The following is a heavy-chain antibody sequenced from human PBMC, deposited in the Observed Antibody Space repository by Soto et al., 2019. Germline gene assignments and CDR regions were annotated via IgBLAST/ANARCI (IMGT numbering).Heavy chain of an antibody. D-gene: IGHD5-12*01. CDR2: IYWDDDK. J-gene: IGHJ4*02. Sequence: QITLKESGPTLVKPTQTLTLPCTFSGFSLSTSGGGVGWIRQPPGKALEWLALIYWDDDKRYSPSLKSRLTITKDTSKNQVVLTMTNMDPVDTATYYCAHVYGGYDNFDYWGQGTLVTVSS. CDR3: AHVYGGYDNFDY. CDR1: GFSLSTSGGG. V-gene: IGHV2-5*02.